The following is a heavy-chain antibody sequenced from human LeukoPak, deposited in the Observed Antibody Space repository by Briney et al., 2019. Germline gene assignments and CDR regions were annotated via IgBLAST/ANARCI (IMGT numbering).Heavy chain of an antibody. Sequence: PGGSLRLSCSASEFTFSSYAMHWVRQAPGKGLEYVSAISSNGGSTYYADSVKGRFTISRDNSKNTLYLQMSSLRAEDTAVYYCVKEDSSSWYGNWFDPWGQGTLVTVSS. CDR2: ISSNGGST. V-gene: IGHV3-64D*06. D-gene: IGHD6-13*01. J-gene: IGHJ5*02. CDR1: EFTFSSYA. CDR3: VKEDSSSWYGNWFDP.